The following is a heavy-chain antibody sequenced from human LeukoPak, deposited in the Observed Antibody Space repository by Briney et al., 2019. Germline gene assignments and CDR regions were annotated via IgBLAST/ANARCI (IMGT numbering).Heavy chain of an antibody. Sequence: QSGGSLRLSCGASGFAFSGYWMSWVRQAPGKGLKWVANIKEEGSEKYYVDSVKGRFTISRDNAKNSLYLQMNSLRAEDTAVYYCARGGYTRFDFWGQGTLVTVSS. D-gene: IGHD5-18*01. CDR1: GFAFSGYW. V-gene: IGHV3-7*01. J-gene: IGHJ4*02. CDR3: ARGGYTRFDF. CDR2: IKEEGSEK.